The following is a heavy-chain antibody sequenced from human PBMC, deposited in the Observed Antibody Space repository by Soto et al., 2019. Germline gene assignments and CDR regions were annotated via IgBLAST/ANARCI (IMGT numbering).Heavy chain of an antibody. V-gene: IGHV3-30*18. CDR3: AKEISPKAGKWYFDL. J-gene: IGHJ2*01. CDR2: VSYEGSVQ. CDR1: GFSFNNYG. Sequence: QVQLVESGGGVVQSGGSLRLSCAASGFSFNNYGMHWVRQAPGKGLEWVAVVSYEGSVQYYTDSAKGRFTISRDNSKNTLYLQMNSLRDDDTAVYHCAKEISPKAGKWYFDLWGRGTLVTVSS. D-gene: IGHD6-19*01.